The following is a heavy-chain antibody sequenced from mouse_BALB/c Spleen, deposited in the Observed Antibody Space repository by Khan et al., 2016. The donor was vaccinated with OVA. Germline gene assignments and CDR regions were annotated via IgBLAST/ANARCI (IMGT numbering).Heavy chain of an antibody. V-gene: IGHV1S81*02. J-gene: IGHJ3*01. CDR2: INPSNGDT. CDR1: GYTFTSFH. Sequence: QVQLQQPGAELVKPGASVKISCKASGYTFTSFHMYWVKQRPGQGLEWIGGINPSNGDTHFYEKFTSKATLTVDKSSTTAYMQFSSLTSEDSAVYYCARSGYGNPFAYWGQGTLVTVSA. D-gene: IGHD2-1*01. CDR3: ARSGYGNPFAY.